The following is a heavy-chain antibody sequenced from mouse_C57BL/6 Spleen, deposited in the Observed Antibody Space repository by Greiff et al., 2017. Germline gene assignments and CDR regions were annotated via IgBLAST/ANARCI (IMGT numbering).Heavy chain of an antibody. CDR1: GYTFTSYW. V-gene: IGHV1-59*01. J-gene: IGHJ2*01. Sequence: QVQLQQPGAELVRPGTSVKLSCKASGYTFTSYWMHWVKQRPGQGLEWIGVIDPSDSYTNYNQKFKGKATLTVDTSSSTAYMQLSSLTSEDSAVYYCARSGYYVSFDYWGQGTTLTVAS. CDR3: ARSGYYVSFDY. CDR2: IDPSDSYT. D-gene: IGHD1-1*01.